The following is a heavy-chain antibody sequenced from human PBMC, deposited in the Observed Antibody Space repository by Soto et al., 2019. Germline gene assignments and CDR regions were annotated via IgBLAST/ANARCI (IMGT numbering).Heavy chain of an antibody. J-gene: IGHJ6*02. CDR1: GFTFSSYG. CDR3: AKDLLDFWSGYDIYYGMDV. D-gene: IGHD3-3*01. CDR2: ISYDGSNK. V-gene: IGHV3-30*18. Sequence: LRLSCAASGFTFSSYGMHWVRQAPGKGLEWVAVISYDGSNKYYAGSVKGRFTISRDNSKNTLYLQMNSLRAEDTAVYYCAKDLLDFWSGYDIYYGMDVWGQGTRVTVSS.